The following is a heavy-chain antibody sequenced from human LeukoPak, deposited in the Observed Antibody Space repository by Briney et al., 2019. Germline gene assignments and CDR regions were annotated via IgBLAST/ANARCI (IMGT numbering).Heavy chain of an antibody. J-gene: IGHJ4*02. D-gene: IGHD6-13*01. CDR3: ATVRDSYSSSWYDY. CDR2: FDPEDGET. V-gene: IGHV1-24*01. Sequence: ASVKVSCKVSGYTLTELSMHWVRQAPGKGLEWMGGFDPEDGETIYAQKFQGRVTTTEDTSTDTAYMELSSLRSEDTAVYYCATVRDSYSSSWYDYWGQGTLVTVSS. CDR1: GYTLTELS.